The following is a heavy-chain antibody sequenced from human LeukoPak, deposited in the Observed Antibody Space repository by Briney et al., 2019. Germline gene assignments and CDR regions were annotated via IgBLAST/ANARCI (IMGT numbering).Heavy chain of an antibody. CDR2: INPSGGST. Sequence: ASVKVSCKASGYTFTSYYMHRVRQAPGQGLEWMGIINPSGGSTSYAQKFQGRVTMTRDTSTSTVYMELSSMRSEDTAVYYCARGHGNTFYYYYYGMDVWGQGTTVTVSS. D-gene: IGHD2/OR15-2a*01. CDR3: ARGHGNTFYYYYYGMDV. J-gene: IGHJ6*02. CDR1: GYTFTSYY. V-gene: IGHV1-46*01.